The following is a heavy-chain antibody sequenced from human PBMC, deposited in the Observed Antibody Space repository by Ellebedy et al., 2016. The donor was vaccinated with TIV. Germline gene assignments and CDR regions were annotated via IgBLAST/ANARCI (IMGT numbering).Heavy chain of an antibody. J-gene: IGHJ4*02. V-gene: IGHV3-15*01. CDR2: IKGKKDGGTT. Sequence: GESLKISCEVSGIGFSDTWMSWVRQAPGKGLEWLGRIKGKKDGGTTDYVAPVKGRFTISRDNSKNTVYLQMNSLKSEETAVYYCTTDPRYWGQGTLVIVSS. CDR3: TTDPRY. CDR1: GIGFSDTW.